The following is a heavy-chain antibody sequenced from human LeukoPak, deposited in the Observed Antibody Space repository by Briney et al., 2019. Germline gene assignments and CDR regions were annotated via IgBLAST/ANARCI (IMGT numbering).Heavy chain of an antibody. Sequence: APVTVSCKASGYTFTSYDINWVRQATGQGLEWMGWMNPNSGNTGYAQKFQGRVTMTRNTSISTAYMELSSLRSEDTAVYYCARVFTGSSGGYSPLSFDPWGQGTLVTVSS. V-gene: IGHV1-8*01. CDR2: MNPNSGNT. CDR1: GYTFTSYD. D-gene: IGHD3-10*01. J-gene: IGHJ5*02. CDR3: ARVFTGSSGGYSPLSFDP.